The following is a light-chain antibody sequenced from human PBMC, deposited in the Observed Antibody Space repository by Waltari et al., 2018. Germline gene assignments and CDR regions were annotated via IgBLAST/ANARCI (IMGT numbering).Light chain of an antibody. CDR1: SSDVGGYNY. CDR2: DVS. J-gene: IGLJ1*01. CDR3: CSHARRDAPA. V-gene: IGLV2-11*01. Sequence: QSALTHPRSVSGSPGQSVTISCTGTSSDVGGYNYVSWYQQHPGKAPKLMIYDVSKRPSGVRDRFSGSKSGNTASLTISGLQAEDEADYYCCSHARRDAPAFGTWTNATV.